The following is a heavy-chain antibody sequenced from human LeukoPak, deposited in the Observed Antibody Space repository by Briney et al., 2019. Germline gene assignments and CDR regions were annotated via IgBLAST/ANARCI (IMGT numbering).Heavy chain of an antibody. D-gene: IGHD2/OR15-2a*01. CDR1: GYTFTSYY. CDR3: AREVPENFNFDY. V-gene: IGHV1-46*01. CDR2: IKPSGGST. Sequence: ASVKVSCEASGYTFTSYYTHWVRQAPGQGLEWMGIIKPSGGSTLYAQKFQGRVTVTSDMSTSTVYVELSSLRSEDTAVYYCAREVPENFNFDYWGQGTLVTASS. J-gene: IGHJ4*02.